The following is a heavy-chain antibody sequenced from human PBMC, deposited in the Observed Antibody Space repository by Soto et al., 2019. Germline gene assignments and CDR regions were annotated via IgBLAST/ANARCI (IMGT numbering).Heavy chain of an antibody. D-gene: IGHD5-18*01. CDR2: IYHSGST. Sequence: QLQLQESGSGLVKPSQTLSLTCAVSGGSISSGGYSWSWIRQPPGKGLEWIGYIYHSGSTYYNPSLKSRVTISVDRSKNQFSLKLSSVTAADTAVYYCARAGKGPIQLWPLDPWGQGTLVTVSS. V-gene: IGHV4-30-2*01. CDR3: ARAGKGPIQLWPLDP. CDR1: GGSISSGGYS. J-gene: IGHJ5*02.